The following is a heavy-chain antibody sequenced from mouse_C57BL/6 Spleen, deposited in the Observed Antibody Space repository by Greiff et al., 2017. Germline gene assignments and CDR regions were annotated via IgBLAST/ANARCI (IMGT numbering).Heavy chain of an antibody. V-gene: IGHV1-64*01. CDR2: IHPNSGST. CDR3: ARSGYGSSLYYFDY. CDR1: GYTFTSYW. Sequence: QVQLQQPGAELVKPGASVKLSCKASGYTFTSYWMHWVKQRPGQGLEWIGMIHPNSGSTNYNEKFKSKATLTVDKSSITAYMQLSSLSSEDSAVYYCARSGYGSSLYYFDYWGQGTTLTVSS. J-gene: IGHJ2*01. D-gene: IGHD1-1*01.